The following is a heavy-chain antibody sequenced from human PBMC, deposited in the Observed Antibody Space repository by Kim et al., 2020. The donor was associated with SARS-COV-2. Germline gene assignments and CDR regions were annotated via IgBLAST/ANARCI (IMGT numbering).Heavy chain of an antibody. V-gene: IGHV3-21*04. CDR3: ARDSHLGDYYGSGSYSY. CDR1: GFTFSSYS. J-gene: IGHJ4*02. D-gene: IGHD3-10*01. CDR2: ISSSSSYT. Sequence: GGSLRLSCAASGFTFSSYSMNWVRQAPGKGLEWVSSISSSSSYTYYADSVKGRFTISRDNAKNSLYLQMNSLRAEDTAVYYCARDSHLGDYYGSGSYSYWGQGTLVTVSS.